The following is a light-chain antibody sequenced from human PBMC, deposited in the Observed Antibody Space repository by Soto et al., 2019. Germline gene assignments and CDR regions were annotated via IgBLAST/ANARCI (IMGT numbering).Light chain of an antibody. Sequence: DIQMTQSPSTLSASVGDRVTISCRASQSISSWLAWYQQKPGMTPKLLIYDASSLESGVPSKFSGSGSGTEFTLTISSLQPEDFATYYCQQYNDYVNSFGPGTKVDMK. CDR1: QSISSW. CDR2: DAS. V-gene: IGKV1-5*01. CDR3: QQYNDYVNS. J-gene: IGKJ3*01.